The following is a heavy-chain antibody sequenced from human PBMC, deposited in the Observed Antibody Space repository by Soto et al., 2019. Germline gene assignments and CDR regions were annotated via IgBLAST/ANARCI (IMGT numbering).Heavy chain of an antibody. CDR1: GYTFTGYF. V-gene: IGHV1-2*02. CDR2: INPNSGAT. CDR3: ARGGGTILAPLP. D-gene: IGHD3-3*01. J-gene: IGHJ5*02. Sequence: ASVKVSCKASGYTFTGYFMHWVRQAPGQGLEWMRWINPNSGATKYAQKFQGRVTLSRDTSIRTAYMELSGLRSDDTAVYYCARGGGTILAPLPWGQGTRVTFSS.